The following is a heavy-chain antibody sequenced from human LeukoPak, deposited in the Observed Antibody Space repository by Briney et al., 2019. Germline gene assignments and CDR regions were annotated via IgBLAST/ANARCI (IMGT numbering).Heavy chain of an antibody. CDR2: INPNSGGT. CDR3: ASHDFWSGYPEGAFDI. V-gene: IGHV1-2*02. Sequence: ASVKVSCKASGYTFTGYYMHWVRQAPGQGLEWMGWINPNSGGTNYAQKFQGRVTMTRDTSISTAYMELSRLRSDDTAVYYCASHDFWSGYPEGAFDIWGQGTMVTVSS. CDR1: GYTFTGYY. D-gene: IGHD3-3*01. J-gene: IGHJ3*02.